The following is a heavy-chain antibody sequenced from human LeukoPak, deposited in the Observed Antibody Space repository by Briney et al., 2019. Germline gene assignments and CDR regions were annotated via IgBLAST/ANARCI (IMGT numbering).Heavy chain of an antibody. CDR3: ARDRYYDSSGYLSKDAFDI. J-gene: IGHJ3*02. CDR1: GGSISSGSYY. V-gene: IGHV4-61*02. CDR2: IYTSGST. D-gene: IGHD3-22*01. Sequence: SETLSLTCLVSGGSISSGSYYWSWIRQPAGKGLEWIGRIYTSGSTNYNPSLKSRVTISVDTSKNQFSLKLSSATAADTAVYYCARDRYYDSSGYLSKDAFDIWGQGTMVTVSS.